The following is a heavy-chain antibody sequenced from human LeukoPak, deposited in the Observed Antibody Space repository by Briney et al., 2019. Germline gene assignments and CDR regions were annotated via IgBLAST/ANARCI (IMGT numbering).Heavy chain of an antibody. Sequence: PSETLSLTCAVSGGSISNSNWWNWVRQPPGKGLEWIGEIYHCGSTNYNPSLKSRVTISVDKSKNQFSLKLSSVTAADTALYYCARDLSRENYGMDVWGQGTTVTVSS. CDR1: GGSISNSNW. V-gene: IGHV4-4*02. J-gene: IGHJ6*02. CDR2: IYHCGST. CDR3: ARDLSRENYGMDV. D-gene: IGHD2/OR15-2a*01.